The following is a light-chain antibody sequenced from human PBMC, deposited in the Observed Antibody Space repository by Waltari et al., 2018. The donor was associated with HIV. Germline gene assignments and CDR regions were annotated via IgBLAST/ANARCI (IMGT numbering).Light chain of an antibody. J-gene: IGKJ3*01. CDR3: QQYGSSPFT. Sequence: EIVLTQSPGTLSLSPGERATLSCRASQSVSSSYLAWYQQKPGQAPRLLIYGASSRATGIADRFSGSGSETDFTLTISRLEPEDFAVYYCQQYGSSPFTFGPGTKVDIK. CDR2: GAS. V-gene: IGKV3-20*01. CDR1: QSVSSSY.